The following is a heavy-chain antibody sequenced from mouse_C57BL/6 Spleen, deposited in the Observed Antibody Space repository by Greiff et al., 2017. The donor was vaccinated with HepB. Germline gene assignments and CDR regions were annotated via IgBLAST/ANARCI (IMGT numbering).Heavy chain of an antibody. J-gene: IGHJ1*03. D-gene: IGHD2-4*01. CDR2: INPSTGGT. CDR3: ARGGLRRGWYFDV. V-gene: IGHV1-42*01. Sequence: EVMLVESGPELVKPGASVKISCKASGYSFTGYYMNWVKQSPEKSLEWIGEINPSTGGTTYNQKFKAKATLTVDKSSSTAYMQLKSLTSEDSAVYYCARGGLRRGWYFDVWGTGTTVTVSS. CDR1: GYSFTGYY.